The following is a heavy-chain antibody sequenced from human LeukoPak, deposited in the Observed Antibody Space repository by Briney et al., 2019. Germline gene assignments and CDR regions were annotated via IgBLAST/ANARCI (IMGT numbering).Heavy chain of an antibody. Sequence: GGSLRLSCAASGFTFSSYAMHWVRQAPGKGLEYVSAISSNGGSTYYANSVKGRFTISRDNSKNTLYLQKGNLRAEDMAVYYCARGEEVLGYCSSTSCYAFDYWGQGTLVTVSS. V-gene: IGHV3-64*01. CDR2: ISSNGGST. CDR3: ARGEEVLGYCSSTSCYAFDY. CDR1: GFTFSSYA. J-gene: IGHJ4*02. D-gene: IGHD2-2*01.